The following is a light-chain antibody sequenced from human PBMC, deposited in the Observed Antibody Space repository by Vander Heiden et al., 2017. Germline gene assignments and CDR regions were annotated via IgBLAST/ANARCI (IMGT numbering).Light chain of an antibody. Sequence: DIVMTQSPLSLPVTPGESACIYCRSSQSLLQTNGYSHLEWYLQKPGQSPQLLIPLGSIRASGVPDRFTGSASGTDFILKISRVEAEDAGVYFCMQARHTPWTFGQGTKVEIK. J-gene: IGKJ1*01. CDR3: MQARHTPWT. CDR1: QSLLQTNGYSH. CDR2: LGS. V-gene: IGKV2-28*01.